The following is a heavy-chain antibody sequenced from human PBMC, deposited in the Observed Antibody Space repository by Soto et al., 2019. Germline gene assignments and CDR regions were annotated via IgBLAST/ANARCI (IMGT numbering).Heavy chain of an antibody. CDR1: GGSISSGGYY. CDR3: ARDSGSYDFWSGSNWIDP. D-gene: IGHD3-3*01. J-gene: IGHJ5*02. V-gene: IGHV4-31*03. Sequence: SGTLSLTCTVSGGSISSGGYYCSWIRQHPGKGLEWIGYIYYSGSTYYNPSLKSRVTISVDTSKNQFSLKLSSVTAADTAVYYCARDSGSYDFWSGSNWIDPWGQGTLVTVSS. CDR2: IYYSGST.